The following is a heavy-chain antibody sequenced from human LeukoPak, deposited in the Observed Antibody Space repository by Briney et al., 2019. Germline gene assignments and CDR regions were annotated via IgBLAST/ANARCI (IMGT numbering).Heavy chain of an antibody. CDR1: GFAFSDYY. CDR3: ARDIGAPRLPPAKQTGFYFNL. V-gene: IGHV3-11*04. Sequence: GGSLRLSCAASGFAFSDYYMSWIRQAPGKGLEWVSYISRDGNTIYYADSVRGRFTVSRDNAKNSLYLQMHSLRVEDTAIYYCARDIGAPRLPPAKQTGFYFNLWGQGTPVTVSS. D-gene: IGHD2/OR15-2a*01. CDR2: ISRDGNTI. J-gene: IGHJ4*02.